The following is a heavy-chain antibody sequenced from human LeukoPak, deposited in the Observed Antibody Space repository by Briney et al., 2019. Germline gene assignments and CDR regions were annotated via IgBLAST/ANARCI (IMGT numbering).Heavy chain of an antibody. Sequence: SETLSLTCSVSGFSISGGYYWGWIRQPPGKGLEWLGSIYHSGNTDYNPSLKSRVTISVDTSKNQFSLKLSSVTAADTAVYYCAREARAYYYDSSGYGYYYYMDVWGKGTTVTVSS. CDR1: GFSISGGYY. J-gene: IGHJ6*03. D-gene: IGHD3-22*01. CDR2: IYHSGNT. V-gene: IGHV4-38-2*02. CDR3: AREARAYYYDSSGYGYYYYMDV.